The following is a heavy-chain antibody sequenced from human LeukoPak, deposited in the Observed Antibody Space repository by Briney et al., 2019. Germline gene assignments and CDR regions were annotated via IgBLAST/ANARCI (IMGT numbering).Heavy chain of an antibody. J-gene: IGHJ4*02. CDR2: IKPDETEK. CDR3: VRDYVWGTSESDY. CDR1: GFTFNRSW. Sequence: GGSLRLSCGASGFTFNRSWMSWVRQAPGKRLEWLADIKPDETEKYYIDSVKGRFTISRDNAKNSLFLQMNSLRAEDTAIYYCVRDYVWGTSESDYWGQGILVTVSS. D-gene: IGHD3-16*01. V-gene: IGHV3-7*01.